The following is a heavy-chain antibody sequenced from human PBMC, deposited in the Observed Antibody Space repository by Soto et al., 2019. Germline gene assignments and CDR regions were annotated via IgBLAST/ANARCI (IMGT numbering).Heavy chain of an antibody. Sequence: GESLKISCKGSGYSFTIYCISWVRQMPGKGLEWMGRIDPSDSYTNYSPSFQGHVTISADKSISTAYLQWSSLKASDTAMYYCARVRDAGNWFDPWGQGTLVTVSS. CDR1: GYSFTIYC. CDR3: ARVRDAGNWFDP. CDR2: IDPSDSYT. J-gene: IGHJ5*02. V-gene: IGHV5-10-1*01.